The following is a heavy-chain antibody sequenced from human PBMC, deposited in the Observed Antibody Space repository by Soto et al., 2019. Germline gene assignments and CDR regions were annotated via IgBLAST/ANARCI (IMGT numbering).Heavy chain of an antibody. CDR3: AKCAGSGWYPDY. V-gene: IGHV3-23*01. Sequence: PGGSLRLSCAASGFTFSSYAMRWVRQAPGKGLEWVSAISGSGGNTYYADSVKGWFTISRDNSKNTLFLQLNSLRAEDTAVYYCAKCAGSGWYPDYWGQGTLVTVSS. CDR2: ISGSGGNT. J-gene: IGHJ4*02. CDR1: GFTFSSYA. D-gene: IGHD6-19*01.